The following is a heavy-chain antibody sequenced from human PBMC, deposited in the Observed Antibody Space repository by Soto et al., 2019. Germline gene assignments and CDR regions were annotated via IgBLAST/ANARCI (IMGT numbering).Heavy chain of an antibody. J-gene: IGHJ4*02. CDR2: IRQDGTET. Sequence: EAQLVESGGGLVQPGGSLRLSCAASGFTFSTYWMNWVRQAPGRGLEWLAIIRQDGTETHYVDSVKGRFTISRDNTKNSLFLQMNNLRADDTAVYYCVGGAGWELDYWGQGTLVTVSS. CDR1: GFTFSTYW. CDR3: VGGAGWELDY. D-gene: IGHD1-26*01. V-gene: IGHV3-7*03.